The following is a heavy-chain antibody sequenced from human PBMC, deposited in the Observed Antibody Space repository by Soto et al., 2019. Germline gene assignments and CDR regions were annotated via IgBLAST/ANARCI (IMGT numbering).Heavy chain of an antibody. J-gene: IGHJ6*02. CDR3: ANTIAVALLGGMDV. V-gene: IGHV3-43*01. CDR2: ISWDGGST. D-gene: IGHD6-19*01. Sequence: EVQLVESGGVVVQPGGSLRLSCAASGFTFDDYTMHWVRQAPGKGLEWVSLISWDGGSTYYADSVKGRFTISRDNSKNSLYLQMNSLRTEDTALYYCANTIAVALLGGMDVWGQGTTVTVSS. CDR1: GFTFDDYT.